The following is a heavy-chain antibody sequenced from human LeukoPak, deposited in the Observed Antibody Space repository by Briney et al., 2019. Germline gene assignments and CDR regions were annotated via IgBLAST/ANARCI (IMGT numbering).Heavy chain of an antibody. D-gene: IGHD5-18*01. V-gene: IGHV3-23*01. CDR2: ISGSGGST. Sequence: PGGSLRLSCAASGFTFSSYAMSWVRQAPGKGLEWVSAISGSGGSTYYADSVKGQSTISRDNSKNTLYLQMNSLRAEDTAVYYCARGGYSYGAFDYWGQGTLVTVSS. J-gene: IGHJ4*02. CDR1: GFTFSSYA. CDR3: ARGGYSYGAFDY.